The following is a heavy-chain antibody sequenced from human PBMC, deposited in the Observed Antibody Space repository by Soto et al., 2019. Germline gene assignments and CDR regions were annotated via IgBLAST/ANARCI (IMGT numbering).Heavy chain of an antibody. CDR2: IYYSGST. D-gene: IGHD2-2*01. CDR3: ARALPLDY. J-gene: IGHJ4*02. Sequence: SETLSLTCAVYGGSFSGYYWSWIRQPPGKGLEWIGYIYYSGSTNYNPSLKSRVTISVDTSKNQFSLKLSSVTAADTAVYYCARALPLDYWGQGTMVTVSS. V-gene: IGHV4-59*01. CDR1: GGSFSGYY.